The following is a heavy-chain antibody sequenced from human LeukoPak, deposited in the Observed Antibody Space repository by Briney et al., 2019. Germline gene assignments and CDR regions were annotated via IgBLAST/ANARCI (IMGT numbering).Heavy chain of an antibody. CDR3: ARDSTIAAAAIDY. V-gene: IGHV3-53*01. Sequence: PGGSLRLSCAASGFTVSSNYMSWVRQAPGKGLEWVSVIYSGGSTYYADSVKGRFTISRDNAKNSLYLQMNSLRAEDTAVYYCARDSTIAAAAIDYWGQGTLVTVSS. D-gene: IGHD6-13*01. CDR1: GFTVSSNY. CDR2: IYSGGST. J-gene: IGHJ4*02.